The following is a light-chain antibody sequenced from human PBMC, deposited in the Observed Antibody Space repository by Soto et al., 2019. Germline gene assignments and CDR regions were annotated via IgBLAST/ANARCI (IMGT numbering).Light chain of an antibody. CDR1: QSVSSK. CDR2: GAS. J-gene: IGKJ5*01. V-gene: IGKV3-15*01. CDR3: QQRSNWPIT. Sequence: EIVMTQSPATLSVSPGEGATLSCRASQSVSSKLAWYQQTPGQAPRLLIYGASTRATGIPARFSGIGSGTEFTLIISSLQSEDSAVYYCQQRSNWPITFGQGTRLEI.